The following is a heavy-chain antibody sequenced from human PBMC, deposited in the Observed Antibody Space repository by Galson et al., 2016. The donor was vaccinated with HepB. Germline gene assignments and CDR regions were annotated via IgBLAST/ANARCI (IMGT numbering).Heavy chain of an antibody. CDR2: VGYDGGGV. Sequence: SLRLSCAASGFTFSSYGMHWVRQAPGQGPEWVAVVGYDGGGVYSAAVKGRFTISRDNAKNTLYLQMNSLRAEDTAVYYCARSDAFDIWGQGTMVTVSS. CDR3: ARSDAFDI. J-gene: IGHJ3*02. CDR1: GFTFSSYG. V-gene: IGHV3-33*01.